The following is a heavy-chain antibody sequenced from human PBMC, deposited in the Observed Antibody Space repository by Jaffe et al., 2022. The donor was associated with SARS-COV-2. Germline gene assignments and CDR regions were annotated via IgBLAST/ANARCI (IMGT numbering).Heavy chain of an antibody. J-gene: IGHJ3*02. CDR1: GFTFSGHW. CDR2: IKQDGSEK. D-gene: IGHD5-18*01. V-gene: IGHV3-7*01. Sequence: EVQLVESGGGLVQPGGSLRLSCAASGFTFSGHWMTWVRQAPGKGLEWVAHIKQDGSEKYCVDSLRGRFTISRDNAKNSLYLQMNSLRAEDTAVYYCARLDTRTVSHGVFDMWGQGTMVTVSS. CDR3: ARLDTRTVSHGVFDM.